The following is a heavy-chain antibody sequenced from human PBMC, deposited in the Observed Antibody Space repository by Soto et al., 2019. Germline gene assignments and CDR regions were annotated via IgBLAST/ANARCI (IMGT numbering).Heavy chain of an antibody. J-gene: IGHJ6*02. Sequence: QVHLVESGGGVVQPGRSLRLSCAASGFTYTDFALHWVRQAPGKGLEWVAFISYDGSDKYYADSVKGRFAISRDNSKNTLYLPMDSLRPEDTALYFWARRAYDSFYAIEVWGQGNTVNVSS. CDR1: GFTYTDFA. CDR2: ISYDGSDK. D-gene: IGHD3-22*01. CDR3: ARRAYDSFYAIEV. V-gene: IGHV3-30*09.